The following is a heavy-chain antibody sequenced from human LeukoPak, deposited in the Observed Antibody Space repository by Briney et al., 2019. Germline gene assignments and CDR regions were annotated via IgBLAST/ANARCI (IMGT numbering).Heavy chain of an antibody. V-gene: IGHV1-18*01. CDR1: GYTFTSYG. Sequence: ASVKVSCKASGYTFTSYGISWVRQAPGQGLEWMGWISAYNGNTNYAQKLQGRVTMTTDTSTSTAYMELRSLRSDDTAVYYCARIPSPTEQWRPNFDYWGQGTLVTVSS. J-gene: IGHJ4*02. CDR3: ARIPSPTEQWRPNFDY. D-gene: IGHD6-19*01. CDR2: ISAYNGNT.